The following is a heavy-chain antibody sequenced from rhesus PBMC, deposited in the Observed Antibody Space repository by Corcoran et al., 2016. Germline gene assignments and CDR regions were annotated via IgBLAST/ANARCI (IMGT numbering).Heavy chain of an antibody. CDR1: GFTFSSYG. J-gene: IGHJ4*01. D-gene: IGHD2-27*01. CDR2: IKSGGVST. V-gene: IGHV3S5*01. Sequence: EVQLVETGGGLVQPGGSLKLSCAASGFTFSSYGMSWVRQAPGKGLEWVSAIKSGGVSTYYADSVKGRFTISRDNSKNTLSLQMNSLRAEDTAVYYCAKDFEVFTALDSWGQGVLVTVSS. CDR3: AKDFEVFTALDS.